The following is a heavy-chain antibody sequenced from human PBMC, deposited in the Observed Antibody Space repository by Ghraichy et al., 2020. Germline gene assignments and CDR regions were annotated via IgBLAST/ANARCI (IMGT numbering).Heavy chain of an antibody. V-gene: IGHV4-39*01. CDR2: SFYSGNT. CDR1: GGSISSSSHY. J-gene: IGHJ4*02. D-gene: IGHD3-3*01. Sequence: SETLSLTCRVSGGSISSSSHYWAWIRQTRGKGLEWIGSSFYSGNTDYNPSLKGRVTISEDSAKNHLSLKLRSVTAADTAVYYCARLRRENLDWLPFDLWGTGTQVIVSS. CDR3: ARLRRENLDWLPFDL.